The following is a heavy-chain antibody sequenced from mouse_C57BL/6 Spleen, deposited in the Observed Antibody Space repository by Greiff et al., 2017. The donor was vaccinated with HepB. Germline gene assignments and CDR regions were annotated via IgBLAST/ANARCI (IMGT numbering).Heavy chain of an antibody. CDR1: GFTFSDYY. CDR2: ISNGGGST. Sequence: EVQVVESGGGLVQPGGSLKLSCAASGFTFSDYYMYWVRQTPEKRLEWVAYISNGGGSTYYPDTVKGRFTISRDNAKNTLYLEMSRLKSEDTAMYYCARHGANYYYAMDYWGQGTSVTVSS. CDR3: ARHGANYYYAMDY. V-gene: IGHV5-12*01. J-gene: IGHJ4*01. D-gene: IGHD3-1*01.